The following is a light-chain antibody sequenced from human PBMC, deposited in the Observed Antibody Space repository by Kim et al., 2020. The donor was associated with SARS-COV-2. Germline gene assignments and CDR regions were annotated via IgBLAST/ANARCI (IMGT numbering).Light chain of an antibody. CDR2: QDS. CDR1: KLGDKY. CDR3: QAWDSSTASYV. J-gene: IGLJ1*01. Sequence: PGQTASITCSGDKLGDKYACWYQQKPGQSPVLVIYQDSKRPSGIPERFSGSNSGNTATLTISGTQAMDEADYYCQAWDSSTASYVFGTGTKVTVL. V-gene: IGLV3-1*01.